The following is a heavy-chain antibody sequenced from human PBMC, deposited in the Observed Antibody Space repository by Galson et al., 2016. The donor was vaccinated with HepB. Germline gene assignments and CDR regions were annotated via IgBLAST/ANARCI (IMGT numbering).Heavy chain of an antibody. Sequence: SVKVSCKASGYTFTSHDISWVRQAPGQGLEWMGWISAYNGNTNYAQKLQGRVTMTTDKSTSTAYMELRSLRSDDTAVYYCARASTSWINRFDPWGQGTLVTVSS. D-gene: IGHD2-2*01. CDR3: ARASTSWINRFDP. J-gene: IGHJ5*02. CDR1: GYTFTSHD. V-gene: IGHV1-18*01. CDR2: ISAYNGNT.